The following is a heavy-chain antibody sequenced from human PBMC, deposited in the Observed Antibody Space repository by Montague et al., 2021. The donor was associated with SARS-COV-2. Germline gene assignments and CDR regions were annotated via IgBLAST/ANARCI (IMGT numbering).Heavy chain of an antibody. V-gene: IGHV4-39*02. D-gene: IGHD5-12*01. CDR1: GGSISSNNYY. Sequence: SETLSLTSTVSGGSISSNNYYWDWIRQPPGKGLEWIGSIYDSGSTYYXPSLKSRVTISVVTSKNHFSLKLNSVTAADTAVYYCARRGRKLLPVATTIGGFDIWGQGTMVTVSS. CDR2: IYDSGST. J-gene: IGHJ3*02. CDR3: ARRGRKLLPVATTIGGFDI.